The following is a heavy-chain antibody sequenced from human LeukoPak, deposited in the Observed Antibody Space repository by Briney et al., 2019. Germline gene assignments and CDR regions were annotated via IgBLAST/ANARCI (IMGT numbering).Heavy chain of an antibody. CDR3: ARSFRYCSSTSCYKGVDY. V-gene: IGHV4-39*01. J-gene: IGHJ4*02. CDR1: GGSISSSSYY. D-gene: IGHD2-2*02. CDR2: IYYSGST. Sequence: SETLSLTCTVSGGSISSSSYYWGWIRQPPGKGLEWIGSIYYSGSTYYNPSLKSRVTISVDTSKNQSSLKLSSVTAADTAVYYCARSFRYCSSTSCYKGVDYWGQGTLVTVSS.